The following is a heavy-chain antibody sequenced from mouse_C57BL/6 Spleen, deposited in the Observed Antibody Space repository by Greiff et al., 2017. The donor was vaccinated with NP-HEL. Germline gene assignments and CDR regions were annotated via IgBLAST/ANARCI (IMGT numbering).Heavy chain of an antibody. D-gene: IGHD4-1*01. CDR1: GYTFTSYW. Sequence: QVQLKQPGAELVMPGASVKLSCKASGYTFTSYWMHWVKQRPGQGLEWIGEIDPSDSYTNYNQKFKGKSTLTVDKSSSTAYMQLSSLTSEDSAVYYCARSKAGTSYFDYWGQGTTLTVSS. J-gene: IGHJ2*01. CDR2: IDPSDSYT. V-gene: IGHV1-69*01. CDR3: ARSKAGTSYFDY.